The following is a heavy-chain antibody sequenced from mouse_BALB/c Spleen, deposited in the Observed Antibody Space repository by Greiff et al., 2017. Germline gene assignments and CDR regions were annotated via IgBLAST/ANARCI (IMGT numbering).Heavy chain of an antibody. CDR3: ARGARATSDWYFDV. V-gene: IGHV5-17*02. CDR2: ISSGSSTI. D-gene: IGHD3-1*01. CDR1: GFTFSSFG. Sequence: EVKLVESGGGLVQPGGSRKLSCAASGFTFSSFGMHWVRQAPEKGLEWVAYISSGSSTIYYADTVKGRFTISRDNPKNTLFLQMTSLRSEDTAMYYCARGARATSDWYFDVWGAGTTVTVSS. J-gene: IGHJ1*01.